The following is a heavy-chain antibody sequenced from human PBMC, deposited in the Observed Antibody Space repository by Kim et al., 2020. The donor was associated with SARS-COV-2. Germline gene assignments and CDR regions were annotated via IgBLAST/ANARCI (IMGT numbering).Heavy chain of an antibody. V-gene: IGHV4-39*01. CDR1: GGPISSSSYY. Sequence: SETLSLTCTVSGGPISSSSYYWGWIRQPPGKGLEWIGSIYYSGSTYYNPSLKSRVTISVDTSKNQFSLKLSSVTAAYTAVYYCARRYQYGDQSWIPDAFDIWGQGIMVTVSS. J-gene: IGHJ3*02. CDR3: ARRYQYGDQSWIPDAFDI. D-gene: IGHD4-17*01. CDR2: IYYSGST.